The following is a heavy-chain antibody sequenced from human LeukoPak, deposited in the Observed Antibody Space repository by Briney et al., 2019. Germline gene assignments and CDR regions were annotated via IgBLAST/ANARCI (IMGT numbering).Heavy chain of an antibody. CDR2: IYWDDDK. J-gene: IGHJ3*02. CDR1: GFSLSTSGVG. V-gene: IGHV2-5*02. D-gene: IGHD3-22*01. CDR3: ARILRAGYYDSSGSRANDAFDI. Sequence: SGPTLVNPTQTLTLTCTFSGFSLSTSGVGVGWIRQPPGKALEWLALIYWDDDKRYSPSLKTRLTISKDTSKNQVVLTLTNMGPVDTATYYCARILRAGYYDSSGSRANDAFDIWGQGTMVTVSS.